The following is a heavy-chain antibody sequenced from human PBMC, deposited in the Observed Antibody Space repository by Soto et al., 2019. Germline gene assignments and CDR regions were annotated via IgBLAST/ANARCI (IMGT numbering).Heavy chain of an antibody. Sequence: GESLKISCKGSGYSFSTYLIAWVRQLPGRGLEWMGTIFPGDSDTRYSPSFQGQVTISADKSISTAYLQWSSLKASDIAMYYCAITGYNGPFDYWGQGTLVTVSS. V-gene: IGHV5-51*01. D-gene: IGHD5-12*01. CDR2: IFPGDSDT. CDR3: AITGYNGPFDY. CDR1: GYSFSTYL. J-gene: IGHJ4*02.